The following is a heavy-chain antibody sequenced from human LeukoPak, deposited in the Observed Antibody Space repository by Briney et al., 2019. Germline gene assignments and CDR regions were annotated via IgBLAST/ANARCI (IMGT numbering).Heavy chain of an antibody. CDR1: GFTVSSNY. D-gene: IGHD6-13*01. CDR2: ISAGGGST. V-gene: IGHV3-23*01. CDR3: ANTVSSSWYPPNFDY. J-gene: IGHJ4*02. Sequence: GGSLRLSCAASGFTVSSNYMSWVRQAPGKGLEWVSAISAGGGSTYYADSVKGRFTISRDNPKNTMYLQMNSLRAEDTAVYYCANTVSSSWYPPNFDYWGQGTLVTVSS.